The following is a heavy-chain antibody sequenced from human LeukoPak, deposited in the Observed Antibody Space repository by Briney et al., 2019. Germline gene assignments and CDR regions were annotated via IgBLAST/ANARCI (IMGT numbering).Heavy chain of an antibody. Sequence: SETLSLTCAVYGGSFSGYYWSWIRQAPGKGLEWIGEINHSGSTNYNPSLKSRVTISVDTSKNQFSLKLSSVTAADTAVYYCARGWSKHIVVVTAIRAKSFDYWGQGTLVTVSS. CDR3: ARGWSKHIVVVTAIRAKSFDY. D-gene: IGHD2-21*02. J-gene: IGHJ4*02. CDR2: INHSGST. CDR1: GGSFSGYY. V-gene: IGHV4-34*01.